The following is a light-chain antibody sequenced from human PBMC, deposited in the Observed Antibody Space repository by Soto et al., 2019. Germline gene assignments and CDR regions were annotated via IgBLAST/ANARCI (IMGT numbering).Light chain of an antibody. Sequence: EIVFPQAPGTLSLSPGERATLSCRASQSVSNNDLAWYQQRSGQAPRLVIYDASNRATGIPARFSGSGSGTDCTLTISSLEPEDIAVYYCQQRSNWRVTFGGGTKVDIK. J-gene: IGKJ4*01. CDR2: DAS. V-gene: IGKV3-11*01. CDR3: QQRSNWRVT. CDR1: QSVSNND.